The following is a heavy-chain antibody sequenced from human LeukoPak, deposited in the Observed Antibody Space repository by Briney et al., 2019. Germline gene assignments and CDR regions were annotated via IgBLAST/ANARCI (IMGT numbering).Heavy chain of an antibody. Sequence: PGGSLRLSCAATGFTFSSYWVSWVRQAPGKGLEWVANINQDGNEKYYVDSVKGRFTISRDNAKNSVYLQMNSLKTEDTAVYYCAXXXXXTXLYWXXGTLVTV. V-gene: IGHV3-7*01. CDR2: INQDGNEK. CDR1: GFTFSSYW. J-gene: IGHJ4*02. CDR3: AXXXXXTXLY.